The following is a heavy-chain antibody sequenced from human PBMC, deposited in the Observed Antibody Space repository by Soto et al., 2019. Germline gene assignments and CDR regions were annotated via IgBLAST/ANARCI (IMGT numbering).Heavy chain of an antibody. J-gene: IGHJ4*02. V-gene: IGHV3-74*01. CDR1: GFIFSNYW. D-gene: IGHD2-21*01. CDR2: INTDGRET. CDR3: ARDGEGY. Sequence: GGSLRLSCAASGFIFSNYWMHWVRQVPGKGLVWVSHINTDGRETNYADSVKGRFTVSRDNAKSTQFLQMNSLRVEDTAVYYCARDGEGYWGQGTLVTVSS.